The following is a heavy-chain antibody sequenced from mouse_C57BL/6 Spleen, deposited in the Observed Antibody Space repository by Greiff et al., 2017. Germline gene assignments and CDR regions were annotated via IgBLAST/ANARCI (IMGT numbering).Heavy chain of an antibody. Sequence: EVKLMESGGGLVQSGRSLRLSCATSGFTFSDFYMEWVRQAPGKGLEWIAASRNKANDYTTEYSASVKGRFIVSRDTPQSILYLQMNALRAEDTAIYYCARDFYDYDVPFAYWGQGTLVTVSA. CDR1: GFTFSDFY. D-gene: IGHD2-4*01. V-gene: IGHV7-1*01. CDR3: ARDFYDYDVPFAY. CDR2: SRNKANDYTT. J-gene: IGHJ3*01.